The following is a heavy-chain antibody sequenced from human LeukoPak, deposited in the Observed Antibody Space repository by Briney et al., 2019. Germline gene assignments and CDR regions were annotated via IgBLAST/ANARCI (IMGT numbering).Heavy chain of an antibody. V-gene: IGHV3-74*01. CDR2: INGDEITT. Sequence: PGGSLRLSCAASGFTFSSNWMHWVRQVPGKGLEWVSRINGDEITTIYADSVKGRFTMSRDNAKNTLYLQMNSLRAEDTALYYCARDNSVRDEAWWFNPWGQGTLVTVSS. J-gene: IGHJ5*02. CDR1: GFTFSSNW. D-gene: IGHD5-24*01. CDR3: ARDNSVRDEAWWFNP.